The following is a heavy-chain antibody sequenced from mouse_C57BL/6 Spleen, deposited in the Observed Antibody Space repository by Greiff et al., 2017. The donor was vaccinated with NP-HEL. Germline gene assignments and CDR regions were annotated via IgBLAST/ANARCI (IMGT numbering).Heavy chain of an antibody. J-gene: IGHJ4*01. CDR3: ARSYYYGSSSYAMDY. Sequence: QVQLQQSGAELVKPGASVKLSCKASGYTFTSYWMHWVKQRPGQGLEWIGMIHPNSGSTNYNEKFKSKATLTVDKSSSTAYMQLSSLTSEDSAVYYCARSYYYGSSSYAMDYWGQGTSVTVSS. V-gene: IGHV1-64*01. D-gene: IGHD1-1*01. CDR1: GYTFTSYW. CDR2: IHPNSGST.